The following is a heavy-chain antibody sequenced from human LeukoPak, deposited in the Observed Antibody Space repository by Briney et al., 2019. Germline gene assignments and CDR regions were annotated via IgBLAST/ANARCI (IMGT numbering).Heavy chain of an antibody. J-gene: IGHJ4*02. CDR3: AKHYMGSSYNRALDY. Sequence: SETLSLICTVSGGSISSSSYYCGWIRQPPGKGLEWIGSIYYSGYTYYNPSLESRVTISVDTSKTQFSLKLSSVTAADTAIYHCAKHYMGSSYNRALDYWGQGTLVTVSS. CDR2: IYYSGYT. D-gene: IGHD3-10*01. V-gene: IGHV4-39*01. CDR1: GGSISSSSYY.